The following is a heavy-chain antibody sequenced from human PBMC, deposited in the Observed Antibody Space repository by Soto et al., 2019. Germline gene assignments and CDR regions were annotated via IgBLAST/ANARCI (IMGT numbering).Heavy chain of an antibody. Sequence: QVQLQESGPGLVKPSETLSLTCTVSGGSISSYYWSWVRQPPGKGLEWIGYIYYSGSTNYNPSLKRRVTILVDTSKNKYALKLSSVTAADTAVYYCARSTIIWFGETYYYYMDVWGKGNTVTVSS. J-gene: IGHJ6*03. D-gene: IGHD3-10*01. CDR1: GGSISSYY. V-gene: IGHV4-59*08. CDR2: IYYSGST. CDR3: ARSTIIWFGETYYYYMDV.